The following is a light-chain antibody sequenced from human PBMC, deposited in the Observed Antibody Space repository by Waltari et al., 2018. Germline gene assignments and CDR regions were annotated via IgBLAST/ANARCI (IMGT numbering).Light chain of an antibody. Sequence: SYDLTQPPSVSVYPGQTARITCSGDAFPRLYAYWYQQKPGQAPVLLIYKDSERPSGIPERFSGSSSGTTVTLTISRVQAEDEADYYCQSADTNFADHVAFGGGTQLTVL. CDR1: AFPRLY. V-gene: IGLV3-25*03. J-gene: IGLJ2*01. CDR3: QSADTNFADHVA. CDR2: KDS.